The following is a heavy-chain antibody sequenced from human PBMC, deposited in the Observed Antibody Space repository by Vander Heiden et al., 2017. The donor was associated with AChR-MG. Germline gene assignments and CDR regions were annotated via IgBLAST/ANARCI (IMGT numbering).Heavy chain of an antibody. D-gene: IGHD5-12*01. CDR3: ARRVMSGYDSPDYYFDY. CDR1: GLTFSDPY. Sequence: EVQLVESGGGLVQPGGSLRLSCAASGLTFSDPYMDWVRQAPGKGLEWVGRTRNKANSYTTEYAASVKGRFTISRDDSKNSLYLQMNSLKTEDTAVYYCARRVMSGYDSPDYYFDYWGQGTLVTVSS. CDR2: TRNKANSYTT. V-gene: IGHV3-72*01. J-gene: IGHJ4*02.